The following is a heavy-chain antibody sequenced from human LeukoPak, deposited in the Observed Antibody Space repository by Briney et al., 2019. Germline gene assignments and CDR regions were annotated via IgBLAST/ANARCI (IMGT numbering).Heavy chain of an antibody. CDR2: MNPNSGYT. V-gene: IGHV1-8*01. Sequence: ASVKVSCKASGYTFTSYDINWVRQATGQGLEWMGWMNPNSGYTGYAQKFQGRVTMTRNTSISTAYMELSSLRSEDTAVYYCARVLRTTVTTPLGYWGQGTLVTVSS. J-gene: IGHJ4*02. D-gene: IGHD4-17*01. CDR1: GYTFTSYD. CDR3: ARVLRTTVTTPLGY.